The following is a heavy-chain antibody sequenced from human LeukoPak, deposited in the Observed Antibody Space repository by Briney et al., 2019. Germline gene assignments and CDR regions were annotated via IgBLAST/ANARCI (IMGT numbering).Heavy chain of an antibody. D-gene: IGHD3-10*01. CDR1: GYTFTGYY. CDR2: INPNSGGT. J-gene: IGHJ3*02. V-gene: IGHV1-2*02. CDR3: ARNIWFGESSDAFDI. Sequence: GASVKVSCKASGYTFTGYYSHWVRQAPGQGLEWMGWINPNSGGTNYAQKFQGRVTMTRDTSISTAYMELSRLRSDDTAVYYCARNIWFGESSDAFDIWGQGTMVTVSS.